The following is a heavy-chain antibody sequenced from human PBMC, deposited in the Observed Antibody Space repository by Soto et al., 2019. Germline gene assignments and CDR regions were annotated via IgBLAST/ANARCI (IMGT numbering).Heavy chain of an antibody. D-gene: IGHD1-1*01. Sequence: SETLSLTCTVSGGSISSYYWSWIRQPPGKGLEWIGYIYYSGSTNYNPSLKSRVTISVDTSKNQFSLKLSSVTAADTAVYYCEREPQLGEFDYWGQGTLVTVSS. CDR3: EREPQLGEFDY. V-gene: IGHV4-59*01. CDR2: IYYSGST. J-gene: IGHJ4*02. CDR1: GGSISSYY.